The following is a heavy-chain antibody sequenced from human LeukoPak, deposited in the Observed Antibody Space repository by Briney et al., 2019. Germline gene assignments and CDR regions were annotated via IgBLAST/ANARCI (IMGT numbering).Heavy chain of an antibody. D-gene: IGHD2-15*01. CDR3: ARDPRDSTPFDY. CDR1: GGSIDSSSYY. J-gene: IGHJ4*02. V-gene: IGHV4-39*07. Sequence: SSETLSLTCTVSGGSIDSSSYYWGWVRPPPGKGLEWIGSIYYSGTTYYNPSLKSRVSILADTSKNHFSLKLSSVTAADPAVYYCARDPRDSTPFDYWGQGTLVTVSS. CDR2: IYYSGTT.